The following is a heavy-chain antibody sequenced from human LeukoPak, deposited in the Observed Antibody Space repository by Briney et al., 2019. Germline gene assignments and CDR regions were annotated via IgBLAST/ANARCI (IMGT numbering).Heavy chain of an antibody. CDR2: IYDSGST. Sequence: SETLSLTCTVSGGSISNYYWSWIRQPPGKGLEWIGNIYDSGSTNYNPSLKSQVTISVDTSKNQCSLKLSSVTAADTAVYYCARQSISGSSLSYFDYWGQGTLVNVSS. D-gene: IGHD3-22*01. CDR1: GGSISNYY. CDR3: ARQSISGSSLSYFDY. V-gene: IGHV4-59*01. J-gene: IGHJ4*02.